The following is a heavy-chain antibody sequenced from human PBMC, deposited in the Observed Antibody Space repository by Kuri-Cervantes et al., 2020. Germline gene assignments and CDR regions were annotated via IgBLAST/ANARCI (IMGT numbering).Heavy chain of an antibody. V-gene: IGHV4-4*07. D-gene: IGHD7-27*01. J-gene: IGHJ4*02. Sequence: SETLSLTCTVSGGSISSYYWSWIRQPAGKGLEWIGRIYTSGSTNYNPSLKSRVTMSVDTSKNQFSLKLSSVTAADTAVYYCARDPRLKSQTGYFDYWGQGTLVTVSS. CDR1: GGSISSYY. CDR3: ARDPRLKSQTGYFDY. CDR2: IYTSGST.